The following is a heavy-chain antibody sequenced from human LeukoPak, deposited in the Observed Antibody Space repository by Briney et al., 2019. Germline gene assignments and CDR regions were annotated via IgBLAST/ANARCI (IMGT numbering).Heavy chain of an antibody. CDR1: GFTLSHFW. CDR3: AGPYSGSYYLSYFDY. Sequence: GGSLRLSCAASGFTLSHFWMSWVRQAPGKGLEWVAVISYDGSNKYYADSVKGRFTISRDNSKNTLYLQMNSLRAEDTAVYYCAGPYSGSYYLSYFDYWGQGTLVTVSS. D-gene: IGHD1-26*01. V-gene: IGHV3-30-3*01. J-gene: IGHJ4*02. CDR2: ISYDGSNK.